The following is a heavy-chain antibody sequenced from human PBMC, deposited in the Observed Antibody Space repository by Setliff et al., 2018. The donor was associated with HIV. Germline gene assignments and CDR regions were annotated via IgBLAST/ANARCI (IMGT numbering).Heavy chain of an antibody. D-gene: IGHD3-3*01. CDR1: GYTFNNYA. J-gene: IGHJ4*02. Sequence: ASVTVSCKASGYTFNNYAMNWVRQAPGQGLELMGWINTNTGNPTYAQGFTGRFVFSLDTSVSTAYLQISSLKAEDTAVYFCARDLKRPNSNFWGGYPIPFDSWGQGTLGTSPQ. V-gene: IGHV7-4-1*02. CDR3: ARDLKRPNSNFWGGYPIPFDS. CDR2: INTNTGNP.